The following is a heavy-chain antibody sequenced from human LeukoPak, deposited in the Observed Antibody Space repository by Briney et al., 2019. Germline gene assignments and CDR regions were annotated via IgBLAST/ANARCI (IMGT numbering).Heavy chain of an antibody. V-gene: IGHV4-4*02. D-gene: IGHD2-2*01. CDR2: IYHSGST. J-gene: IGHJ6*02. Sequence: PGGSLRLSCAASGFTFSSYSMNWVRQPPGKGLEWIGEIYHSGSTNYNPSLKSRVTISVDKSKNQFSLKLSSVTAADTAVYYCARDPRYCSSTSCSNGMDVWGQGTTVTVSS. CDR3: ARDPRYCSSTSCSNGMDV. CDR1: GFTFSSYSM.